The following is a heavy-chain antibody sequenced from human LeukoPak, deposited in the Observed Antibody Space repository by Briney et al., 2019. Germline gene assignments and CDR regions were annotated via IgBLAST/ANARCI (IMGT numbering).Heavy chain of an antibody. D-gene: IGHD2/OR15-2a*01. CDR1: GGSISRYY. CDR2: FFYSGST. Sequence: SETLSLTCTVSGGSISRYYWSWIRQPPGKGLEWIGYFFYSGSTYYNPSLKSRVTISVDTSKNQFSLKLSSVTAADTAVYYCASFYHGFDYWGQGTLVTVSS. CDR3: ASFYHGFDY. J-gene: IGHJ4*02. V-gene: IGHV4-30-4*01.